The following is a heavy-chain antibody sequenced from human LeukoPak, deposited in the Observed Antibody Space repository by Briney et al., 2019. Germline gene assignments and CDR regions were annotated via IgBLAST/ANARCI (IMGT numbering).Heavy chain of an antibody. CDR2: INPNSGGT. CDR3: ARGGVGATTY. Sequence: GASVKVSCKASGYTFSGYYMHWVRQAPGQGLEWMGWINPNSGGTNYAQKFQGRVTMTRDTSISTASIELSRLTPGDTAVYSCARGGVGATTYWGQRTLVTVSS. J-gene: IGHJ4*02. D-gene: IGHD1-26*01. CDR1: GYTFSGYY. V-gene: IGHV1-2*02.